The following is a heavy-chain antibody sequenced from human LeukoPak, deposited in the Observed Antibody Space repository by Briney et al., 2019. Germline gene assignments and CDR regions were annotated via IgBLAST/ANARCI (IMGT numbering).Heavy chain of an antibody. CDR1: GFTFSTEA. CDR3: AKKLGFIPQFDY. V-gene: IGHV3-23*01. D-gene: IGHD6-13*01. Sequence: GGSLRLSCEVSGFTFSTEAMTWVRQAPGKGLEWASSISDSSRTTYYADSVQGRFTISRDNSRNTAYLQMNSLRVEDTAFYYCAKKLGFIPQFDYWSQGTLVAVSS. CDR2: ISDSSRTT. J-gene: IGHJ4*02.